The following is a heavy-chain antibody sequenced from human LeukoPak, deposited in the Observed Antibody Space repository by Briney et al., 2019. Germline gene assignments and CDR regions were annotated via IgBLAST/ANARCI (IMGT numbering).Heavy chain of an antibody. V-gene: IGHV3-23*01. J-gene: IGHJ4*02. Sequence: GGSLRLSCAASGFTFSSYAMSWVRQAPGKGLEWVSAISGSGGSTYYADSVKGRFTISRDKSKNTLYLQMNSLRAEDTAVYYCAKAGRVVVVVAATHWGPGTLVTVSS. D-gene: IGHD2-15*01. CDR1: GFTFSSYA. CDR2: ISGSGGST. CDR3: AKAGRVVVVVAATH.